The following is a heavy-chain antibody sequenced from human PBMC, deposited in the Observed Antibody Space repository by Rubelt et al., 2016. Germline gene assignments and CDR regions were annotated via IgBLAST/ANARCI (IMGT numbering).Heavy chain of an antibody. J-gene: IGHJ5*02. CDR1: GGSMSSYY. D-gene: IGHD1-14*01. Sequence: QAHLQESGPGLVKPSETLSLTCTVSGGSMSSYYWGWIRQSPGKGLEWIGYIHYSGSTNSNPSLKSRVTISVDTSKSQFSLWLSSVTAADTAGYYWARWLTGRFDPWGQGTLVTVSS. CDR2: IHYSGST. CDR3: ARWLTGRFDP. V-gene: IGHV4-59*01.